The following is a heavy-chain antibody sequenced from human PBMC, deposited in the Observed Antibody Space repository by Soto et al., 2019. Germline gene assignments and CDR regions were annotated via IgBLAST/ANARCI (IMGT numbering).Heavy chain of an antibody. D-gene: IGHD2-15*01. J-gene: IGHJ5*02. CDR1: RTSIHTPAYS. CDR2: ISYTGST. Sequence: SVTLSLNCPISRTSIHTPAYSWVSIRRPPGKGLEWIATISYTGSTYYNPSLQSRVTMSVDTSKNQFSLNLNSVTAADTAVYYCARHRYCSGATCYHLDNWFDPWGQG. CDR3: ARHRYCSGATCYHLDNWFDP. V-gene: IGHV4-39*01.